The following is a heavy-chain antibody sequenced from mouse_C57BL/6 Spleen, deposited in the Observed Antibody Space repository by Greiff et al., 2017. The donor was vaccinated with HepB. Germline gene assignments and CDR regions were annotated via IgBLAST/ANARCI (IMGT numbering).Heavy chain of an antibody. Sequence: EVKLMESGPELVKPGDSVKISCKASGYSFTGYFMNWVMQSHGKSLEWIGRINPYNGDTFYNQKFKGKATLTVDKSSSTAHMELRSLTSEDSAVYYCAKEMDYYGSSYFAYWGQGTLVTVSA. CDR2: INPYNGDT. CDR3: AKEMDYYGSSYFAY. D-gene: IGHD1-1*01. CDR1: GYSFTGYF. V-gene: IGHV1-20*01. J-gene: IGHJ3*01.